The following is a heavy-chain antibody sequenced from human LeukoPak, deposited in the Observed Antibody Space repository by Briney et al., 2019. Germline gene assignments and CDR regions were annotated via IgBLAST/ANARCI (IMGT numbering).Heavy chain of an antibody. CDR3: ARAGLTGIHNWFDP. Sequence: ASETLSLTCAVYGGSFSGYYWSWIRQTPGKGLEWIGEINHSGSTNYNPSLKSRVTISVDTSKNQFSLKLSSVTAADTAVYYCARAGLTGIHNWFDPWGQGTLVTVSS. J-gene: IGHJ5*02. CDR1: GGSFSGYY. CDR2: INHSGST. D-gene: IGHD7-27*01. V-gene: IGHV4-34*01.